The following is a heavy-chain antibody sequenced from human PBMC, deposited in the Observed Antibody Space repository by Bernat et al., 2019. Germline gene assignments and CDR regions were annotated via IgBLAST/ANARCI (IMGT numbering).Heavy chain of an antibody. CDR3: ATDPLPGIPGRRTYYFDY. V-gene: IGHV3-30*03. CDR1: GFTFSSYA. CDR2: ISYDGSNK. D-gene: IGHD2-2*01. Sequence: QVQLVESGGGVVQPGRSLRLSCATSGFTFSSYALHWVRQAPGKGLEWVAVISYDGSNKYYADSVKGRFSISRDNSKNMLYLQMNSLRAEDAALYYCATDPLPGIPGRRTYYFDYWGRGTLVTVSS. J-gene: IGHJ4*02.